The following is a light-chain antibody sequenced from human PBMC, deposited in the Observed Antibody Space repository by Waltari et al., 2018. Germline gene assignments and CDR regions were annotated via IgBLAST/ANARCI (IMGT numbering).Light chain of an antibody. J-gene: IGKJ2*01. Sequence: EIVMTQSPATLSVSPGERASLSCRASQSPRSNVAWYQQKPGQAPSLLIYATSIRATGVPARFSCSGSGTDFTLTISSLQSEDFAVYYCQQYNDRYTFGQGTKVEIK. CDR3: QQYNDRYT. V-gene: IGKV3-15*01. CDR2: ATS. CDR1: QSPRSN.